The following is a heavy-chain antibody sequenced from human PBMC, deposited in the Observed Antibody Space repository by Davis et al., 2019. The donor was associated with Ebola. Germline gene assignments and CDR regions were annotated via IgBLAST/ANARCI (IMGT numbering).Heavy chain of an antibody. V-gene: IGHV4-34*01. D-gene: IGHD2-8*01. CDR1: GGSFSGYY. Sequence: PSETLSLTCAVYGGSFSGYYWSWIRQPPGKGLEWIGEINHSGSTNYNPSLKSRVTISVDTSKNQFSLKLSSVTAADTAVYYCARESWWMGLDYWGQGTLVTVSS. CDR3: ARESWWMGLDY. J-gene: IGHJ4*02. CDR2: INHSGST.